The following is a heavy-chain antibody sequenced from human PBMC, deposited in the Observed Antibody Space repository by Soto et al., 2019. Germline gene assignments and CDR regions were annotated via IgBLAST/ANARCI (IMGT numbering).Heavy chain of an antibody. Sequence: GGSLRLSCAASGFTFSSYGMHWVRQAPGKGLEWVAVISYDGSNKYYADSVKGRFTISRDNSKNTLYLQMNSLRAEDTAVYYCAKDRGELLYGIDDYWGQGTLVTVSS. J-gene: IGHJ4*02. V-gene: IGHV3-30*18. CDR3: AKDRGELLYGIDDY. CDR2: ISYDGSNK. CDR1: GFTFSSYG. D-gene: IGHD3-10*01.